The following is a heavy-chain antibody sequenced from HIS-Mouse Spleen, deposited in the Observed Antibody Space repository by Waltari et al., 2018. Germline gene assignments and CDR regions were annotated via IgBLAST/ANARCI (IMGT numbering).Heavy chain of an antibody. CDR3: ARLGVFDY. V-gene: IGHV1-2*02. J-gene: IGHJ4*02. CDR1: GSTCNGDY. CDR2: INPNSGGT. Sequence: QVQLVQSGAEVKKPGASVKVSCRASGSTCNGDYMHWVRQAPGQGLEWRGGINPNSGGTNYAQKLQGRVTMTRDTSISTAYMELSRLRSDDTAVYYCARLGVFDYWGQGTLVTVSS. D-gene: IGHD2-8*01.